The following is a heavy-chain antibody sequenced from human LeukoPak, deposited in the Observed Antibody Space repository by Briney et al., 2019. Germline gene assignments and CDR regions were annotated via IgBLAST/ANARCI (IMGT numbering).Heavy chain of an antibody. CDR1: GFTFSSYA. Sequence: QPGASLRLSCAASGFTFSSYAMHWVRQAPGKGLEWVAVISYDGSNKYYADSVKGRFTISRDNSKNTLYLQMNSLRAEDTAVYYCAKRGVTGYKEGFDYWGQGTLVTVSS. CDR3: AKRGVTGYKEGFDY. V-gene: IGHV3-30-3*02. D-gene: IGHD3-9*01. J-gene: IGHJ4*02. CDR2: ISYDGSNK.